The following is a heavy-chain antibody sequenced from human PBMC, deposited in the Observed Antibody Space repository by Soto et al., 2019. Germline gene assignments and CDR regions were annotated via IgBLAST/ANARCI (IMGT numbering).Heavy chain of an antibody. Sequence: APVEASWEACGYAFINYGGSWVRQAPGQGLEWMGWVSAYNGDKKYAQNVQGRVTLTTDTSTSTAYMEMRTLRSDDTAAYYCARDGPHIPAVGDVWGQGTTVTVSS. CDR1: GYAFINYG. CDR3: ARDGPHIPAVGDV. CDR2: VSAYNGDK. V-gene: IGHV1-18*01. J-gene: IGHJ6*02. D-gene: IGHD6-13*01.